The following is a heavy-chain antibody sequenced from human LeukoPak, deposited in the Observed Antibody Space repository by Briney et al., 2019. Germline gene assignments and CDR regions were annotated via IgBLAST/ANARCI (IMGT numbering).Heavy chain of an antibody. D-gene: IGHD3-3*01. CDR2: ISSSSSTI. V-gene: IGHV3-48*01. CDR1: GFTFSSYS. J-gene: IGHJ4*02. Sequence: GGSLRLSCAASGFTFSSYSMNWVRQAPGKGLEWVSDISSSSSTIYYADSAKGRFTISRDNARNSLYLEMNSLRAEDTAVYYCARTYYDFWSGYYSHEGNPFDYWGQGTLVTVSS. CDR3: ARTYYDFWSGYYSHEGNPFDY.